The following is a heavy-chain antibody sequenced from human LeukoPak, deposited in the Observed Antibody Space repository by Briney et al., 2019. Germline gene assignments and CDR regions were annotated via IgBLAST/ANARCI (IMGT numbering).Heavy chain of an antibody. V-gene: IGHV1-8*01. Sequence: ASVKVSCKASGYTFTSYDINWVRQATGQGLEWMGWMNPNSGNTGYAQKFQGRVTMTRNTSISTAYMELSSLRSEDTAVYYCASRGHHGGFGFGESDNWFDPWGQGTLVTVSS. CDR2: MNPNSGNT. CDR3: ASRGHHGGFGFGESDNWFDP. D-gene: IGHD3-10*01. CDR1: GYTFTSYD. J-gene: IGHJ5*02.